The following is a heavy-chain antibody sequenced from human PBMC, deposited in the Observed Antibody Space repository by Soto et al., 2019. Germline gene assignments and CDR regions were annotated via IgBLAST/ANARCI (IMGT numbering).Heavy chain of an antibody. D-gene: IGHD6-19*01. CDR1: GFSFGDYA. V-gene: IGHV3-49*03. Sequence: GGSLRLSCTASGFSFGDYAMSWFRQAPGKGLEWVGFIRSKAYGETTEYAASVEGRFTISRDDSKSIAYLQMNSLKTEDTAVYYCTRDREKQWLYPGHWGQGTLLTVSS. J-gene: IGHJ4*02. CDR3: TRDREKQWLYPGH. CDR2: IRSKAYGETT.